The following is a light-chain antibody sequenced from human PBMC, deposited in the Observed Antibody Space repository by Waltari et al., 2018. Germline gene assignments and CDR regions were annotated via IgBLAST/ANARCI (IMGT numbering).Light chain of an antibody. Sequence: EIVLTQSPGILSLSPGERATPSCRARQSITRALAWYQQKPGQAPRLLIYGASSRATGIPDRFSGGGSGTDFSLTISRLEPEDFAVYYCQHYVRLPATFGQGTKVEIK. CDR3: QHYVRLPAT. CDR2: GAS. J-gene: IGKJ1*01. V-gene: IGKV3-20*01. CDR1: QSITRA.